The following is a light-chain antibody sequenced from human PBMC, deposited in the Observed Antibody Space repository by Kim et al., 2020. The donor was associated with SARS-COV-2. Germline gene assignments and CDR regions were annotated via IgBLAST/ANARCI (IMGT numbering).Light chain of an antibody. Sequence: ATIHCKSSLSVLNKSNKKNYVAWYQQKPGQPPKLLIYWASTRESGVPDRLSGSGSGTDFSLTINNLQVEDVAVYYCQQYFSSPYTFGQGTKLEI. CDR1: LSVLNKSNKKNY. J-gene: IGKJ2*01. CDR3: QQYFSSPYT. CDR2: WAS. V-gene: IGKV4-1*01.